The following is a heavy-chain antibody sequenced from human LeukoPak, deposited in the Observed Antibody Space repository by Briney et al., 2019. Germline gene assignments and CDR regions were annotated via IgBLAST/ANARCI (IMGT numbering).Heavy chain of an antibody. V-gene: IGHV5-51*01. D-gene: IGHD5-18*01. CDR3: ARLRTAMDPFDY. J-gene: IGHJ4*02. Sequence: GESLKISCKGSGYSFTSSWIAWVRQMPGKGLEWMGIIYPGDSDTRYSPSFQGQVTTSADKSISAAYLQWSSLKASDTAMYYCARLRTAMDPFDYWGQGILVTVSS. CDR1: GYSFTSSW. CDR2: IYPGDSDT.